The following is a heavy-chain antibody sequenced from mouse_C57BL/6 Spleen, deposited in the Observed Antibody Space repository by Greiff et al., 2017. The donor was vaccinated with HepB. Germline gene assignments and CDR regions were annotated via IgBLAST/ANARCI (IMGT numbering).Heavy chain of an antibody. D-gene: IGHD4-1*01. Sequence: QVQLQQSGPELVKPGASVKISCKASGYAFSSSWMNWVKQRPGKGLEWIGRIYPGDGDTNYNGKFKGKATLTADKSSSTSYMQLSSLTSEDSSVYVCARSGWDDWYFDVWGTGTTVIVSS. J-gene: IGHJ1*03. CDR2: IYPGDGDT. CDR1: GYAFSSSW. CDR3: ARSGWDDWYFDV. V-gene: IGHV1-82*01.